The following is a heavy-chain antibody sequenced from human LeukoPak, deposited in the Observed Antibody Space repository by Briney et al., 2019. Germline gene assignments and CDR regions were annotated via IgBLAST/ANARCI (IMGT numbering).Heavy chain of an antibody. V-gene: IGHV1-2*02. CDR1: GYTFTGYY. CDR3: ARALEGYCSSTSCYTMNWFDP. J-gene: IGHJ5*02. D-gene: IGHD2-2*02. Sequence: ASVKVSCKASGYTFTGYYMHWVRQAPGQGLEWRGWINPNSGGTNYAQKFQGRVTMTRDTSISTAYMELSRLRSDDTAVYYCARALEGYCSSTSCYTMNWFDPWGQGTLVTVSS. CDR2: INPNSGGT.